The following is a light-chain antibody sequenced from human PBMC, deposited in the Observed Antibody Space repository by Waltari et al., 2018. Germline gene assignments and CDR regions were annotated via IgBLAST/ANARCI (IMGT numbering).Light chain of an antibody. CDR2: DVT. Sequence: QSTLTQPASVSGSPGQSNTISCTGTSSDVGGYNHVSWYQQHPAKFPKLLVYDVTTRPSGVSNRFSGSKSGNTASLTVSGLQPEDEADYYCSSFTTSTSPHFVFGAGTKVTVL. CDR1: SSDVGGYNH. CDR3: SSFTTSTSPHFV. J-gene: IGLJ1*01. V-gene: IGLV2-14*03.